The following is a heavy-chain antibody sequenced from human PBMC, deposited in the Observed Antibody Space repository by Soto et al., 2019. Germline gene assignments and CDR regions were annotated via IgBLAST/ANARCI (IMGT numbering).Heavy chain of an antibody. V-gene: IGHV4-34*01. Sequence: PSETLSLTCAVYGGSFSGYYWSWIRQPPGKGLEWIGEINHSGSTNYNPSLKSRVTISVDTSKNQFSLKLSSVTAADTAVYYCASSSAEGIAAAGTLVVAFDIWGQGTMVTVSS. CDR3: ASSSAEGIAAAGTLVVAFDI. D-gene: IGHD6-13*01. CDR1: GGSFSGYY. J-gene: IGHJ3*02. CDR2: INHSGST.